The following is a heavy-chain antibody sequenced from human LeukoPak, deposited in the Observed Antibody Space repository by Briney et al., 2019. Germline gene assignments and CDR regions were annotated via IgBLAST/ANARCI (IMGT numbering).Heavy chain of an antibody. CDR1: GFTFSSYG. CDR2: IWYDGSNK. D-gene: IGHD4-17*01. Sequence: PGGSLRLSCAASGFTFSSYGMHWVRQAPGNGLEWVAVIWYDGSNKYYADSVKGRFTISRDNSKNTLYLQMNSLRAEDTAVYYCAREGGRLRYYYYGMDVWGQGTTVTVSS. J-gene: IGHJ6*02. CDR3: AREGGRLRYYYYGMDV. V-gene: IGHV3-33*01.